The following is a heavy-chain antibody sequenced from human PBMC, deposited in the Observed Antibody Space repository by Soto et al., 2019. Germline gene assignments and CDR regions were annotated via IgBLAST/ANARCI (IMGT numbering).Heavy chain of an antibody. J-gene: IGHJ5*02. CDR3: AKDEGYCTTTSCYEFGFFDP. CDR2: VSGSGATT. Sequence: EVQLLESGGGLVQPGGSLRLSCAASGFTFNNYAMSWVRQAPGKGLEWVPSVSGSGATTYNADSVKGRFTISRDNSKNTLYLQMYSLRAEDTAIYYCAKDEGYCTTTSCYEFGFFDPWGQGTLVTVSS. V-gene: IGHV3-23*01. CDR1: GFTFNNYA. D-gene: IGHD2-2*01.